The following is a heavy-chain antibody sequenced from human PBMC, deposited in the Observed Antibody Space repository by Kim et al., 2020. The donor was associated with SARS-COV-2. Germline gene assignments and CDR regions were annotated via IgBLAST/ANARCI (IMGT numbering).Heavy chain of an antibody. CDR2: INHSGST. J-gene: IGHJ4*02. V-gene: IGHV4-34*01. D-gene: IGHD3-22*01. Sequence: SETLSLTCAVYGGSFSGYYWSWIRQPPGKGLEWIGEINHSGSTNYNPSLKSRVTISVDTSKNQFSLKLSSVTAADTAVYYCARCYYYLPFDYWGQGTLVTVSS. CDR3: ARCYYYLPFDY. CDR1: GGSFSGYY.